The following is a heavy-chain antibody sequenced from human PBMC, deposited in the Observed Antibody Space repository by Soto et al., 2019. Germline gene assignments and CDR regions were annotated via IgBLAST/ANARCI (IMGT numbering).Heavy chain of an antibody. CDR1: GFTISNYG. CDR3: AKISVGPCSGSIFFIGMFYGMDV. Sequence: QVQLVESGGGVVQPGRSLRLSCAASGFTISNYGMHWVRQAPGKGLEWVAVISYDGTIKYYADSVKGRFTISRDNSKNTLFLQMISLRTENTAVYYCAKISVGPCSGSIFFIGMFYGMDVWGQGTTVTV. V-gene: IGHV3-30*18. J-gene: IGHJ6*02. CDR2: ISYDGTIK. D-gene: IGHD2-15*01.